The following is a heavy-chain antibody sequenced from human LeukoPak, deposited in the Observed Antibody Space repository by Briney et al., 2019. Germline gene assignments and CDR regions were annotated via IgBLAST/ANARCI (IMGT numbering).Heavy chain of an antibody. CDR1: GFTFSNYN. D-gene: IGHD5-12*01. V-gene: IGHV3-48*02. Sequence: GGSLRLSCGASGFTFSNYNMPWVRQAPGQGLEWISYISSSSSTKYYAESVKGRFTISRDNAKNSLYLQMNSLKDEDTAVYYCATDKYGGPVHWGQGTLVTVSS. CDR3: ATDKYGGPVH. CDR2: ISSSSSTK. J-gene: IGHJ4*02.